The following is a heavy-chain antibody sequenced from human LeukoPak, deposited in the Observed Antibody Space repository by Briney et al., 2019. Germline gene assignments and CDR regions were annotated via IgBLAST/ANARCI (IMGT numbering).Heavy chain of an antibody. CDR2: TYYRSKWYN. D-gene: IGHD6-13*01. V-gene: IGHV6-1*01. J-gene: IGHJ6*03. CDR3: ARDPGGRYSSSWYYYYYYSMDI. Sequence: SQTLSLTCAISGDSVSSNSAAWNWIRQSPSRGLEWLGRTYYRSKWYNDYAVSVKSRITINPDTSKNQFSLQLNSVTPEDTAVYYCARDPGGRYSSSWYYYYYYSMDIWGKGTTVTISS. CDR1: GDSVSSNSAA.